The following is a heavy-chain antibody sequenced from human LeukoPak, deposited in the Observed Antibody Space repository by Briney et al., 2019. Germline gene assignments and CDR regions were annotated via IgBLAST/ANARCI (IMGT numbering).Heavy chain of an antibody. V-gene: IGHV3-21*01. CDR3: AREVSEGFAF. CDR2: FGTRSTSV. CDR1: GFTFSGYS. J-gene: IGHJ4*02. Sequence: GGSLRLSCTASGFTFSGYSMNWIRQAPGKGLEWVSSFGTRSTSVYHAGSVKGRFAISRDNAKNSLYLQMNSLRAEDTALYYCAREVSEGFAFWGRGPLVTVSS. D-gene: IGHD3-22*01.